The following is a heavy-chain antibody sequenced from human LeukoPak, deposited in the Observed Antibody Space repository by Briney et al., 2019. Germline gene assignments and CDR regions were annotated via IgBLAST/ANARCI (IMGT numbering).Heavy chain of an antibody. V-gene: IGHV1-2*02. J-gene: IGHJ4*02. D-gene: IGHD3-9*01. CDR3: ARVLRYFDWFFGY. CDR1: GYTFTGYY. Sequence: ASVKVSCKASGYTFTGYYMHWVRQAPGQGLEWMGWINPNSGGTNYAQKFQGGVTMTRDTSISTAYMELSRLRSDDTAVYYCARVLRYFDWFFGYWGQGTLVTVSS. CDR2: INPNSGGT.